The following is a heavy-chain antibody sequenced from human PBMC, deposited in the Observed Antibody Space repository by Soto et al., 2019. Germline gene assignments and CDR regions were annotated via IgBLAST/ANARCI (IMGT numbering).Heavy chain of an antibody. CDR3: ARVGCSGGSCYRSFDY. Sequence: QVQLVQSGAEVKKPGSSVKVSCKASGGTFSSYTISWVRQAPGQGLEWMGRIIPILGIANYAQKFQVRVTITADKSTSTAYIELSSLRSEDTAVYYCARVGCSGGSCYRSFDYWGQGTLVTVSS. J-gene: IGHJ4*02. D-gene: IGHD2-15*01. CDR2: IIPILGIA. V-gene: IGHV1-69*02. CDR1: GGTFSSYT.